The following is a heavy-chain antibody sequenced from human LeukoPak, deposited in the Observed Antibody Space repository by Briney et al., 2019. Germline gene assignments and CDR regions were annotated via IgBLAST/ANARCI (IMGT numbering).Heavy chain of an antibody. D-gene: IGHD3-10*01. CDR1: GFSFSSSG. CDR3: AKSGLSKFDY. J-gene: IGHJ4*02. Sequence: GGSLRLSCAASGFSFSSSGMHWVRQTPRKGLEWVAYIRFDGSNKDYADSVKGRFSISRDNSENKVYLNMNSLRAEDTAVYYCAKSGLSKFDYWGQGTLVTVSS. V-gene: IGHV3-30*02. CDR2: IRFDGSNK.